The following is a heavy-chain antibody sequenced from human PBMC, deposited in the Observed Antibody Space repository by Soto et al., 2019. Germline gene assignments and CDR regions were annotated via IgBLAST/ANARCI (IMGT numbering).Heavy chain of an antibody. Sequence: SETLSLTCTVSGGSIRSSGYYWGRIRQPPGKGLEWIGSIYYSGSTYHNPSLKSRVTISVDTSKNQFSLKLSFVTAADTAVYFCARDCSSSRYYGGYNSGLDVWGQGTTVTVSS. V-gene: IGHV4-39*01. J-gene: IGHJ6*02. CDR3: ARDCSSSRYYGGYNSGLDV. CDR2: IYYSGST. D-gene: IGHD2-2*01. CDR1: GGSIRSSGYY.